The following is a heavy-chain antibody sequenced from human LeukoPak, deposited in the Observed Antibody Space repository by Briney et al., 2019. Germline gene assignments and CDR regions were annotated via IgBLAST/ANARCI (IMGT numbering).Heavy chain of an antibody. Sequence: GGSLRLSCAASGFTFSSYAMSWVRQAPGKGLEWVSAISGSGGSTYYADSVKGRFTISRDNSKNTLYLQMNSLRAEDTAVYYCAKDIREEYCSSTSCYLWGQGTLVTVSS. CDR3: AKDIREEYCSSTSCYL. V-gene: IGHV3-23*01. D-gene: IGHD2-2*01. CDR2: ISGSGGST. J-gene: IGHJ4*02. CDR1: GFTFSSYA.